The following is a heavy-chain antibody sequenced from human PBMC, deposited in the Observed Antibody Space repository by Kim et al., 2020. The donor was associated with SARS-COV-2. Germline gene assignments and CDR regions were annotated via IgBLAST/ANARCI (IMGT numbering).Heavy chain of an antibody. CDR3: TKRGGFTSSWDDY. Sequence: ADSVKGRFTISRDNSKKGLYLRMNSLRAEDTAVYYCTKRGGFTSSWDDYWGQGTLVIVSS. J-gene: IGHJ4*02. V-gene: IGHV3-23*01. D-gene: IGHD6-13*01.